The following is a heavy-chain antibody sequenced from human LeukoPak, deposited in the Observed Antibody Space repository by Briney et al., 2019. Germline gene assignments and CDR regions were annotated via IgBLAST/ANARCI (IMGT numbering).Heavy chain of an antibody. CDR3: AKSNLSGHSYAEGRYFDY. CDR1: GFTFSSYA. Sequence: PGGSLRLSCAASGFTFSSYAMSWVRQAPGKGLEWVSVISGSGGSTYNADSVKGRFTISRDNSKNTLYLQMNSLRAEDTAVYYCAKSNLSGHSYAEGRYFDYWGQGTLVTVSS. D-gene: IGHD5-18*01. CDR2: ISGSGGST. J-gene: IGHJ4*02. V-gene: IGHV3-23*01.